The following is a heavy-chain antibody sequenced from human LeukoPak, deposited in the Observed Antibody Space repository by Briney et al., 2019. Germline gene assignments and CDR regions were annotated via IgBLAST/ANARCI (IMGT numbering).Heavy chain of an antibody. CDR3: ARGARMRHCSSTSCYADNAFDI. J-gene: IGHJ3*02. CDR1: GGSFSGYY. CDR2: INHSGST. Sequence: PSETLSLTCAVYGGSFSGYYWSWIRQPPGKGLEWIGEINHSGSTNYNPSLKSRVTISVDTSKNQFSLKLSSVTAADTAVYYCARGARMRHCSSTSCYADNAFDIWGQGTMVTVSS. D-gene: IGHD2-2*01. V-gene: IGHV4-34*01.